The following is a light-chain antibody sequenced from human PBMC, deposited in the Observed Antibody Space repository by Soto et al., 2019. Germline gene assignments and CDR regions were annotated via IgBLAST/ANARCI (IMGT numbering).Light chain of an antibody. CDR1: SGDVGGYNY. Sequence: QSALTQPASVSGSPGQSITISCTGTSGDVGGYNYVSWYQQHPGKAPKLMIYDVNNRPSGVSNRFSGSKSGNTASLTISGLQAEDEADYYCSSYTSSSTHVVFGGGTQLTVL. CDR3: SSYTSSSTHVV. V-gene: IGLV2-14*01. CDR2: DVN. J-gene: IGLJ2*01.